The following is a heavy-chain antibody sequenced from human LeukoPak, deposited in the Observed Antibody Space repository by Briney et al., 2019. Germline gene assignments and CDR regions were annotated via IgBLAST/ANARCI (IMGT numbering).Heavy chain of an antibody. V-gene: IGHV4-34*01. Sequence: SETLSLTCAVYGGSFSGYYWSWIRQPPGKGLEWIAEINHSGSTNYNPSLKSRVTISVDPSKNQFSLKLSSVNAADTAVYYCARGYSSSWYDSFDYWGQGTLVTVSS. CDR3: ARGYSSSWYDSFDY. J-gene: IGHJ4*02. CDR1: GGSFSGYY. D-gene: IGHD6-13*01. CDR2: INHSGST.